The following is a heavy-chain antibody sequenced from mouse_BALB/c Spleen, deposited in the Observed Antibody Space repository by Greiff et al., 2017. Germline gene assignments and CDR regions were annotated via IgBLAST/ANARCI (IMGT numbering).Heavy chain of an antibody. D-gene: IGHD1-1*01. Sequence: EVKLVESGGGLVQPGGSLKLSCAASGFTFSSYAMSWVRQSPEKRLEWVAEISSGGSYTYYPDTVTGRFTISRDNAKNTLYLEMSSLRSEDTAMYYCARQFITAPWAMDYWGQGTSVTVSS. CDR2: ISSGGSYT. V-gene: IGHV5-9-4*01. CDR1: GFTFSSYA. CDR3: ARQFITAPWAMDY. J-gene: IGHJ4*01.